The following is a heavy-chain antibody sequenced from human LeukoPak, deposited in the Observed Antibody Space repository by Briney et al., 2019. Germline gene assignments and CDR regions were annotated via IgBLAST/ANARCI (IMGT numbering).Heavy chain of an antibody. J-gene: IGHJ4*02. D-gene: IGHD4-23*01. CDR1: GFTFSSYS. V-gene: IGHV3-21*01. Sequence: GGSLRLSCAASGFTFSSYSMNWVRQAPGKGLEWVSSISSSSSYIYYADSVKGRFTISRDNAKNSLYLQMNSLRAEDTAMYYCARAGTSSGGFDYWGQGTLVTVSS. CDR3: ARAGTSSGGFDY. CDR2: ISSSSSYI.